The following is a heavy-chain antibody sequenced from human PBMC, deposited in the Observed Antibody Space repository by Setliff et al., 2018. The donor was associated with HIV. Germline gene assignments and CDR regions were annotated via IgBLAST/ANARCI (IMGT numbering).Heavy chain of an antibody. CDR2: MYYSGST. V-gene: IGHV4-38-2*01. CDR3: ARWVGYSNYPNWFGP. D-gene: IGHD4-4*01. Sequence: SETLSLTCAVSGYSISSGYYWGWIRQPPGKGLEWIGSMYYSGSTYYNPSLKSRVTISVDTSKNQFSLKLSSVTAADTAVYYCARWVGYSNYPNWFGPWGQGTLVTVSS. J-gene: IGHJ5*02. CDR1: GYSISSGYY.